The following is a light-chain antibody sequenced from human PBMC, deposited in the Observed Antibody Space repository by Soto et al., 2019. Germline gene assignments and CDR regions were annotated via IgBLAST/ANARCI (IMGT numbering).Light chain of an antibody. CDR1: QTVSSSY. CDR3: QQYGSSPPLT. J-gene: IGKJ4*01. V-gene: IGKV3-20*01. Sequence: EIVLTQSPGTLSLSPGERATLSCRASQTVSSSYLAWYQHRAGQAPRLLIFGTFTRATDMPDRFSSSGSGTDFTITMNRLEPEDAAVYYCQQYGSSPPLTFGGGTKVEIK. CDR2: GTF.